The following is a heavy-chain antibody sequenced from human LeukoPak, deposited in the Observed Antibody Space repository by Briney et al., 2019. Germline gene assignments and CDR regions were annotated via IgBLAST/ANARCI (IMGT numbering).Heavy chain of an antibody. D-gene: IGHD5-12*01. Sequence: SETLSLTCTVSGGSISSGGYYWSWIRQHPGKGLEWIGYIYYSGSTYYNPSLKSRVTISVDTSKNQFSLKLSSVTAADTAVYYCARRRRVAPDAFDIWGQGTMVTVSS. V-gene: IGHV4-31*03. CDR1: GGSISSGGYY. CDR3: ARRRRVAPDAFDI. CDR2: IYYSGST. J-gene: IGHJ3*02.